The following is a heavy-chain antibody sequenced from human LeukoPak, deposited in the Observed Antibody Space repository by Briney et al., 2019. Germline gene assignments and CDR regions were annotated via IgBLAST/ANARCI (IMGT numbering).Heavy chain of an antibody. V-gene: IGHV4-39*01. CDR3: ARQGSEETFDI. Sequence: SETLSLTCTVSGGSISSSSYYWGWIRQPPGKGLEWIGSVYYTGASYYNPSLKSRVTISVDTSKNQFSLKVSSATAADTAVYYCARQGSEETFDIWGQGTVVTVSS. CDR2: VYYTGAS. D-gene: IGHD3-10*01. CDR1: GGSISSSSYY. J-gene: IGHJ3*02.